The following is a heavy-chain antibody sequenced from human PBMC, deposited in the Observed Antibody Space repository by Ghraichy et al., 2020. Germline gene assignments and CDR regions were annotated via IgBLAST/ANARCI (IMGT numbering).Heavy chain of an antibody. D-gene: IGHD3-3*01. Sequence: GGSLRLSCAASGFTFSSYSMSWVRQAPGKGLEWVSAISGSGGSTYYADSVKGRFTISRDNSKNTLYLQMNSLRAEDTAVYYCAKEAVVEWVLERRDYFDSCGHGALFTVSS. CDR1: GFTFSSYS. CDR2: ISGSGGST. V-gene: IGHV3-23*01. J-gene: IGHJ4*01. CDR3: AKEAVVEWVLERRDYFDS.